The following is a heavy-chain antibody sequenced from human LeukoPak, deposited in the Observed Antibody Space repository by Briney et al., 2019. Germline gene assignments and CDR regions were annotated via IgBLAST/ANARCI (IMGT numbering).Heavy chain of an antibody. CDR2: ISAYNGNT. CDR1: GYTFTSYG. D-gene: IGHD4-17*01. Sequence: ASVKVSCKASGYTFTSYGISWVRQAPGQGLEWMGWISAYNGNTNYAQKLQGRATMTTDTSTSIAYMELRSLRSDDTAVYYCARGPDYGDYGRSDYWGQGTLVTVSS. CDR3: ARGPDYGDYGRSDY. V-gene: IGHV1-18*01. J-gene: IGHJ4*02.